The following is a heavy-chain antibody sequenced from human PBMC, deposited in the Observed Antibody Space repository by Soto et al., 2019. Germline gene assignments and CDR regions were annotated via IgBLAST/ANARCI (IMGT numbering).Heavy chain of an antibody. Sequence: PGESLKISCKGSGYSFTTYWIGWVRQMPGKGLEWMGIIYPGDSDTRYSPSFQGQVTISADKSISTAYLQWSSLKASDTAMYYCARGGSSSSWYVAGGFDYWGQGTLVTVSS. D-gene: IGHD6-13*01. CDR3: ARGGSSSSWYVAGGFDY. CDR1: GYSFTTYW. V-gene: IGHV5-51*01. J-gene: IGHJ4*02. CDR2: IYPGDSDT.